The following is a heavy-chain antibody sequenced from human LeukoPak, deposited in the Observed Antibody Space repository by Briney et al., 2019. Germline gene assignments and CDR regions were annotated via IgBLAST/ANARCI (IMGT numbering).Heavy chain of an antibody. CDR2: ISGSGGST. CDR1: GLTFSSYA. J-gene: IGHJ5*02. V-gene: IGHV3-23*01. Sequence: GGSLRLSCAASGLTFSSYAVSWVRQAPGKGLEWVSAISGSGGSTYYADSVKGRFTISRDNSKNTLYLQMNSLRAEDTAVYYCAKDDGVTMIVVVKTPWFDPWGQGTLVTVSS. D-gene: IGHD3-22*01. CDR3: AKDDGVTMIVVVKTPWFDP.